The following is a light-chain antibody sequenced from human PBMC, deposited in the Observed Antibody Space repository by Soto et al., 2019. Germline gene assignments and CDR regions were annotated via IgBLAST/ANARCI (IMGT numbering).Light chain of an antibody. CDR2: AAS. Sequence: DIQMTQSPSSVSASVGDRVTITCRASQDISVWLAWYQQKPGKAPKLLIYAASNLQTGVPSRFSGSGSGTDFTLSIHSLQPEDFATYCCHQANSFPRTFGPGTKVDIK. CDR1: QDISVW. V-gene: IGKV1D-12*01. J-gene: IGKJ3*01. CDR3: HQANSFPRT.